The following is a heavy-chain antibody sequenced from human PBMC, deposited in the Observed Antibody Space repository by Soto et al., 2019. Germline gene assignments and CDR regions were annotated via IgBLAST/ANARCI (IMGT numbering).Heavy chain of an antibody. CDR3: TRIAEAGYDY. D-gene: IGHD6-19*01. V-gene: IGHV3-73*01. J-gene: IGHJ4*02. Sequence: PGGSLRLSCVAAGFTFSGSTMHWVRQASGKGLEWVGRIRSKANNYATAYAAAVKGRFTISRDDSKNTAYLQMNSLKTEDTDVYYCTRIAEAGYDYWGQGTLVTVSS. CDR1: GFTFSGST. CDR2: IRSKANNYAT.